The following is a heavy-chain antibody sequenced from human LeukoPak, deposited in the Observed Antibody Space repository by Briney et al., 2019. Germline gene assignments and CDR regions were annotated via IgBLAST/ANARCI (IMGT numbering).Heavy chain of an antibody. CDR2: IWFDGSIK. CDR1: GFTFSSSV. J-gene: IGHJ4*02. V-gene: IGHV3-33*06. Sequence: GGSLRLSCAASGFTFSSSVMHWVRQAPGKGLEWVAVIWFDGSIKFYGDSVKGRFTVSRDNSKNTLYLQMNSLGAEDTAVYYCAKAGYDFRTGYHRGFLDYWDQGTLVTVSS. CDR3: AKAGYDFRTGYHRGFLDY. D-gene: IGHD3-3*01.